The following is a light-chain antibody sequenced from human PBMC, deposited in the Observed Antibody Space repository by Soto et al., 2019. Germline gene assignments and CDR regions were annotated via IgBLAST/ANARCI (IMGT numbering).Light chain of an antibody. V-gene: IGKV4-1*01. CDR3: QQYFGTPLT. J-gene: IGKJ4*01. Sequence: DIVMTQSPDSLAVSLGERATINCKSSQSVLYSSNNKNFLAWYQQKAGQPPKLLIYWASTRKSGVPDRISGSGSGTDFTLTIGSLQAEDVAVYYCQQYFGTPLTFGGGTKLEIK. CDR1: QSVLYSSNNKNF. CDR2: WAS.